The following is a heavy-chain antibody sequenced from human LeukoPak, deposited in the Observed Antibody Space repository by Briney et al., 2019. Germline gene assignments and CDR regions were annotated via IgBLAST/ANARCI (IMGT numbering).Heavy chain of an antibody. V-gene: IGHV1-2*02. Sequence: GASVKVSCKTSGYTVTVNHIHWVRQAPGQGLEWMGWINPNSGGTNYAQKFQGRVTVTRDTSISTAYMELSRLRSDDTAVYYCGRGGYSYGDFDYWGQGTLVTVSS. J-gene: IGHJ4*02. CDR1: GYTVTVNH. CDR3: GRGGYSYGDFDY. CDR2: INPNSGGT. D-gene: IGHD5-18*01.